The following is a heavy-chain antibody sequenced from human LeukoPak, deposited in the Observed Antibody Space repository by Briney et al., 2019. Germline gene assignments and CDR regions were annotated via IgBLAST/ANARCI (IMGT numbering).Heavy chain of an antibody. Sequence: PGGSLRLSCAASGFTFSSYGMHWVRQAPGKGLEWVAFIRYDGSNKYYADSVKGRFTTSRDNSKNTLYLQMNSLRAEDTAVYYCAGSSSGWYGEIWFDPWGQGTLVTVSS. D-gene: IGHD6-19*01. CDR1: GFTFSSYG. V-gene: IGHV3-30*02. CDR3: AGSSSGWYGEIWFDP. CDR2: IRYDGSNK. J-gene: IGHJ5*02.